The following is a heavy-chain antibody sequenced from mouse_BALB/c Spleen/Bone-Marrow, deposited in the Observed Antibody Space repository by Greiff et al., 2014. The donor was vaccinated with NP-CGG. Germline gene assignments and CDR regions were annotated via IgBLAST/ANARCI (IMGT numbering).Heavy chain of an antibody. V-gene: IGHV2-9*02. D-gene: IGHD1-2*01. CDR2: IWADGST. CDR1: GFSLTNYG. CDR3: ARITTATGAMDY. J-gene: IGHJ4*01. Sequence: VKVEESGPGLVAPSQSLSITCTVSGFSLTNYGVHWVRQPPGKGLERLGVIWADGSTNYNSALMSRLSISKDNSKSQVFFKMNSLQTDDTAMYYCARITTATGAMDYWGQGTSVTVSS.